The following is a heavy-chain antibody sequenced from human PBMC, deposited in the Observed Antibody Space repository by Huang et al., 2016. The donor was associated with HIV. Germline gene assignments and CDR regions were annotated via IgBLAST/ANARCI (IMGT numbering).Heavy chain of an antibody. CDR1: GGTFSTNA. Sequence: QVQLVQSGAEVKRPGASVKVSCRASGGTFSTNAVSWVRQAPGQGLEWMGGIVPMFGTTKYAQRCQGKVTITAEESSSTVYMELSSLRSDDTAVYYCARQPYCGGDCAHYYYFYMDVWGKGTTVTVSS. CDR3: ARQPYCGGDCAHYYYFYMDV. V-gene: IGHV1-69*13. CDR2: IVPMFGTT. J-gene: IGHJ6*03. D-gene: IGHD2-21*02.